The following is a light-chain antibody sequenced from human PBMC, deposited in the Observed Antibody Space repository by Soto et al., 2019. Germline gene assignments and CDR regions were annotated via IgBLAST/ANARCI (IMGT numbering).Light chain of an antibody. J-gene: IGKJ3*01. CDR1: QTVSTN. CDR2: GSY. Sequence: DIQMTQSPSSLSASVGDRVTITCRASQTVSTNLNWYQRKPGKAPSLLIYGSYNLQTGVPSRFSGSGSETDFTLTISSLQHEDFRTYYCQQDNMTPFTFGPGTKVDIK. CDR3: QQDNMTPFT. V-gene: IGKV1-39*01.